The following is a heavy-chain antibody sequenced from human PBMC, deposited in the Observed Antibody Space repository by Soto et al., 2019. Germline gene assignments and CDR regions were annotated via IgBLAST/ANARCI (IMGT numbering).Heavy chain of an antibody. CDR3: TRVRDQMLFYYYYGMDV. CDR1: GFTFSSYA. J-gene: IGHJ6*02. D-gene: IGHD2-2*01. Sequence: QVQLVESGGGVVQPGRSLRLSCAASGFTFSSYAMHWVRQAPAKGLEWVAVISSGGSNKYYADSVKGRFTIFRDNSKNTQYLQMNSLISEDTAVYYCTRVRDQMLFYYYYGMDVWGQATTVTVSS. CDR2: ISSGGSNK. V-gene: IGHV3-30-3*01.